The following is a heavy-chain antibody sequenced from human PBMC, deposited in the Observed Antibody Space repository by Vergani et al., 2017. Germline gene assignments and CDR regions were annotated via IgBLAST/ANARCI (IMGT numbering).Heavy chain of an antibody. J-gene: IGHJ6*03. CDR1: GFSLNTRGVS. CDR3: VYSKTECGTTGCFYPFYYYYYIDV. Sequence: QITLKESGPTLVKPTQTLTLTCTFSGFSLNTRGVSVAWIRQPPGKALDWLALIYWNAEQHYSPSLNNRVTITKDTSKNQVVRTMNNRDYVETVTYYCVYSKTECGTTGCFYPFYYYYYIDVWGTGTPVNVSS. V-gene: IGHV2-5*04. D-gene: IGHD1-7*01. CDR2: IYWNAEQ.